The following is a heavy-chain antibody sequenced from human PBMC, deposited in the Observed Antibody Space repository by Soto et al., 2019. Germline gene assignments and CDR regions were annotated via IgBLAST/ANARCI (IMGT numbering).Heavy chain of an antibody. CDR1: GGTFSSYA. CDR3: ARDPLYDYVWGSYRSDYFDY. Sequence: QVQLVQSGAEVKKPGSSVKVSCKASGGTFSSYAISWVRQAPGQGLEWMGGIIPIFGTANYAQKFQGRVTITADESTSTAYMELIRLRSEDTDVYYCARDPLYDYVWGSYRSDYFDYWGQGTLVTVSS. D-gene: IGHD3-16*02. J-gene: IGHJ4*02. V-gene: IGHV1-69*01. CDR2: IIPIFGTA.